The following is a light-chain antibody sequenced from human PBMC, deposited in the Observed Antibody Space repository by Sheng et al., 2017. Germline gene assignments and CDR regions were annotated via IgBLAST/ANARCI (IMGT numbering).Light chain of an antibody. CDR1: QSISSW. V-gene: IGKV1-5*03. CDR3: EQYASYPWT. Sequence: DIQMTQSPSTLSASVGDRVTITCRASQSISSWLAWYQQKPGKAPKLLIYKASSLERGVPSRFSGSGSGTKFTLTINSLQPDDFATYYCEQYASYPWTFGPGTKVEIK. J-gene: IGKJ1*01. CDR2: KAS.